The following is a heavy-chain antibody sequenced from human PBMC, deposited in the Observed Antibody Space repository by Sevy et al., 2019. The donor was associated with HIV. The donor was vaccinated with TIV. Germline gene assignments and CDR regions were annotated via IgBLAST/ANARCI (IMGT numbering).Heavy chain of an antibody. Sequence: SETLSLTCTVSGGSISSGDYYWSWIRQPPGKGLEWIGYIYYSGSTYYNPSLKSRVTISVDTSKNQFSLKLSSVTAADTAMYYCARDRRNCISTSCPTYNWFDPWGQGTLVTVSS. CDR2: IYYSGST. CDR1: GGSISSGDYY. D-gene: IGHD2-2*01. V-gene: IGHV4-30-4*01. CDR3: ARDRRNCISTSCPTYNWFDP. J-gene: IGHJ5*02.